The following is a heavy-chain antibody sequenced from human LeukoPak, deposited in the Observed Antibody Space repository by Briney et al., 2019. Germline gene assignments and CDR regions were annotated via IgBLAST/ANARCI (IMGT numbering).Heavy chain of an antibody. Sequence: GAAVKVSCKASGYTFTNYGNSGVRQAAGQGLEWMGWISTNSDIRTYAQTLQGRFTMTTDTATTTAYMELNNLTFDDTAVYYCARDWDAMNNCFDPWGQGTPVTVSS. CDR3: ARDWDAMNNCFDP. CDR1: GYTFTNYG. V-gene: IGHV1-18*01. CDR2: ISTNSDIR. J-gene: IGHJ5*02. D-gene: IGHD1-26*01.